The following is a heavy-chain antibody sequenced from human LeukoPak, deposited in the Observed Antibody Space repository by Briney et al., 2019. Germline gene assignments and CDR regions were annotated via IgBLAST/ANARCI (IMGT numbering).Heavy chain of an antibody. CDR1: GGSFSGYY. CDR2: INHSGST. Sequence: PSETLSLTCAVYGGSFSGYYWSWIRQPPGKGLEWIGEINHSGSTNYNPSLKSRVTISVGTYKNQSSLKLSSVTAADTAVYYCARSLRNGYSYGYIDYWGQGTLVTVSS. D-gene: IGHD5-18*01. J-gene: IGHJ4*02. CDR3: ARSLRNGYSYGYIDY. V-gene: IGHV4-34*01.